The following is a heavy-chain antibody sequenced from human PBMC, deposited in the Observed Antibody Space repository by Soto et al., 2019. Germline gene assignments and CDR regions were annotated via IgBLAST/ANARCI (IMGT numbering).Heavy chain of an antibody. CDR3: ASGNYPTPQRAHYYYYGMDV. V-gene: IGHV4-38-2*01. CDR2: IYHSGRT. J-gene: IGHJ6*02. D-gene: IGHD6-25*01. CDR1: GYSISSGYY. Sequence: KASETLSLTCAVSGYSISSGYYWGWIRQPPGKGLEWIGSIYHSGRTYYNPSLKSRVTISVDTSKNQFSLKLSSVTAADTAVYYCASGNYPTPQRAHYYYYGMDVWGQGTTVTVSS.